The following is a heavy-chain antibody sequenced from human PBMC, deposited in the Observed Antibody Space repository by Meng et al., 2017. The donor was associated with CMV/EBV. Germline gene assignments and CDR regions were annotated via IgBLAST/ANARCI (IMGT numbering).Heavy chain of an antibody. V-gene: IGHV4-34*01. CDR1: GGSFSGYY. J-gene: IGHJ5*02. CDR3: ARGGNWFDP. Sequence: QLRRWGAGLLTPSETLSLTCAVYGGSFSGYYWSWIRQPPGKGLEWIGEINHSGSTNYNPSLKSRVTISVDTSKNQFSLKLSSVTAADTAVYYCARGGNWFDPWGQGTLVTVSS. CDR2: INHSGST.